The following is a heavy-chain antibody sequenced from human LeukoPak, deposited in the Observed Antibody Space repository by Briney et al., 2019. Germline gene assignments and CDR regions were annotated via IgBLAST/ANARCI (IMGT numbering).Heavy chain of an antibody. V-gene: IGHV3-21*01. J-gene: IGHJ3*02. CDR2: ISGSSSYI. CDR3: ARAFNDAFDI. CDR1: GFTFSSYS. Sequence: GGSLRLSCAASGFTFSSYSMNWVRQAPGKGLEWVSSISGSSSYIYYADSVKGRFTISRDNTKNSLYLQMNSLRAEDTAVYYCARAFNDAFDIWGQGTVVTVSS.